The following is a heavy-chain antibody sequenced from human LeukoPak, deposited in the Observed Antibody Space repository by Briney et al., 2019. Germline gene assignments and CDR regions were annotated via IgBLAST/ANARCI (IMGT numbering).Heavy chain of an antibody. D-gene: IGHD3-10*01. CDR2: ISSSGSTI. V-gene: IGHV3-11*04. CDR1: GFTFSDYY. J-gene: IGHJ4*02. Sequence: PGGSLRLSCAASGFTFSDYYMSWIRQAPGKGLEGVSYISSSGSTIYYADSVKGRFTISRENAKNSLYLQMNSLRAEDTALYSCAIRASPMVPNYWGQGTLVTVSS. CDR3: AIRASPMVPNY.